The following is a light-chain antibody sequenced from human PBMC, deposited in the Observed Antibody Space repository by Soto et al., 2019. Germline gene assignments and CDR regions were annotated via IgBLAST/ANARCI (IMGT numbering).Light chain of an antibody. CDR3: QQSYNSPYT. J-gene: IGKJ2*01. V-gene: IGKV1-39*01. CDR2: DAS. CDR1: QSVSTY. Sequence: DIQMTQSPSSLYASVGDRVTITCRASQSVSTYFNWYQQRPGKAPKLLIYDASSLQRGVPSRFSSSGSGTDFTLTITSLQPDDFATYYCQQSYNSPYTFGRGTKLEIK.